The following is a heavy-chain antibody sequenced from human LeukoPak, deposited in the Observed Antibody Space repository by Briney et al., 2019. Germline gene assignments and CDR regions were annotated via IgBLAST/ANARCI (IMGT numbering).Heavy chain of an antibody. CDR2: INPNSGGT. Sequence: ASVKVSCRASGYTFTGYYIHWVRQAPGQGLEWMGWINPNSGGTDYAQKFQGRVSMTRDTSISTAYMEVSSLRSDDTAVFFCARVKDGLEYHSFDYWGQGTLVTVSS. CDR1: GYTFTGYY. V-gene: IGHV1-2*02. CDR3: ARVKDGLEYHSFDY. D-gene: IGHD1-1*01. J-gene: IGHJ4*02.